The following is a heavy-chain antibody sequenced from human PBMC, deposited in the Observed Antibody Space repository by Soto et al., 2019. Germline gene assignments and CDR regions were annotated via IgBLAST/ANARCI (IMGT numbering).Heavy chain of an antibody. J-gene: IGHJ4*02. CDR2: INPKNGGT. CDR1: GYTFTYFY. Sequence: ASVKISCKTSGYTFTYFYIHWVRLAPGQGLEWMGWINPKNGGTSHAQKFQGRVTMTRDTSISTVYMELNSLTSDDRGIYYCARRDSSGSLDFWGEGTLVTVSS. CDR3: ARRDSSGSLDF. V-gene: IGHV1-2*02. D-gene: IGHD5-18*01.